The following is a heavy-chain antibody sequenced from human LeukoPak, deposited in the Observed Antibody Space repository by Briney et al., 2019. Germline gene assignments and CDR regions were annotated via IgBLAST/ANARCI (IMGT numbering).Heavy chain of an antibody. Sequence: SETLSLTCAVSGYSISSGYYWGWIRQPPGKGLEWIGSIYHSGSTYYNPSLKSRVTISVDTSKNQFSLKLSSVTAADTAVYYCARHLGRYNWNDDNWFDPWGQGTLVTVSS. J-gene: IGHJ5*02. D-gene: IGHD1-1*01. CDR3: ARHLGRYNWNDDNWFDP. V-gene: IGHV4-38-2*01. CDR1: GYSISSGYY. CDR2: IYHSGST.